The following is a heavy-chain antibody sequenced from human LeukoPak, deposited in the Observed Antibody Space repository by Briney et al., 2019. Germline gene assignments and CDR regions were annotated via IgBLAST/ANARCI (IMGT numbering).Heavy chain of an antibody. CDR1: GFTFSSYA. CDR3: ARDELRYSCGSHSDY. V-gene: IGHV3-30-3*01. J-gene: IGHJ4*02. D-gene: IGHD6-19*01. Sequence: GRSLRLSCAASGFTFSSYAMHWVRQAPGKGLEWVAVISYDGSNKYYADSVKGRFTISRDNSKNTLYLQMNSLRAEDTAVYYCARDELRYSCGSHSDYWGQGTLVTVSS. CDR2: ISYDGSNK.